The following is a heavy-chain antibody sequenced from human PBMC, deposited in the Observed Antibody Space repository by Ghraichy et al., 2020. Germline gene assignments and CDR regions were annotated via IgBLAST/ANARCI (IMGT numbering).Heavy chain of an antibody. CDR1: GFTVSSNY. J-gene: IGHJ4*02. V-gene: IGHV3-66*01. Sequence: GGSLRLSCAASGFTVSSNYMSWVRQAPGKGLEWVSVIYSGGSTNYADSVKGRFTISRDNSKNTLYLQMNSLSAEDTAVYYCAGRRSSGWYGYWGQGTLVTVSS. CDR2: IYSGGST. CDR3: AGRRSSGWYGY. D-gene: IGHD6-19*01.